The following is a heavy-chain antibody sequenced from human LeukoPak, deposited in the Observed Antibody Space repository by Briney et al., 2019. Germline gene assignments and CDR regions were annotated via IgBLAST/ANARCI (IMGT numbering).Heavy chain of an antibody. Sequence: GGSLRLSCAASGFTFSSYGMHWVRQAPGKGLEWVAFIRYDGSNKYYADSVKGRFTISRDNSKNTLYLQMNSLRAEDTAVYYCAKALTYYDFWSGKEAFDIWGQGTMVTVSS. CDR3: AKALTYYDFWSGKEAFDI. V-gene: IGHV3-30*02. J-gene: IGHJ3*02. D-gene: IGHD3-3*01. CDR2: IRYDGSNK. CDR1: GFTFSSYG.